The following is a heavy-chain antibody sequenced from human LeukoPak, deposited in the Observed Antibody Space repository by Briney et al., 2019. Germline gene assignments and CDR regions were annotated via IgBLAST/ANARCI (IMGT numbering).Heavy chain of an antibody. CDR3: AGGSGWLIDY. J-gene: IGHJ4*02. CDR2: ISRSGSTK. CDR1: GFTFSDYN. D-gene: IGHD5-12*01. V-gene: IGHV3-11*04. Sequence: GGSLRLSCAASGFTFSDYNMRWIRQAPGKGLEWVSSISRSGSTKYYADSVKGRFTISRDNAKNSLFLQMNSLRVEDTAVYYCAGGSGWLIDYWGQGTLVTVSS.